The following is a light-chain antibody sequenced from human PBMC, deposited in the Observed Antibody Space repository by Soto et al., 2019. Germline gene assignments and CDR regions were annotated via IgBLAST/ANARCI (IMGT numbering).Light chain of an antibody. Sequence: EIVLTQSPGTLSLSPGERATLSCRASQSVRTNLAWYQQKPGQAPRLLIYAASTRATGIPARFSGSGSGTEFTLTISSLLSDDSALYYCQQYNSWPPITFGPGTKVDIK. J-gene: IGKJ3*01. V-gene: IGKV3-15*01. CDR1: QSVRTN. CDR2: AAS. CDR3: QQYNSWPPIT.